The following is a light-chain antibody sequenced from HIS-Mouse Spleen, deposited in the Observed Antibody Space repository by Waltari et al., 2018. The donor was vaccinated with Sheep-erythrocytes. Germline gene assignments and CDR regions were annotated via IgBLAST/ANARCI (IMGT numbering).Light chain of an antibody. J-gene: IGKJ4*01. V-gene: IGKV1-33*01. Sequence: DIQMTQSPSSLSASVGDRVTITFQASQDISNYLNWYQQKPGKAPKLLIYDASNLETGVPSRFSGSGSGTDFTFTISSLQPEDIATYYCQQYDNLPLTFGVVTKVEIK. CDR2: DAS. CDR1: QDISNY. CDR3: QQYDNLPLT.